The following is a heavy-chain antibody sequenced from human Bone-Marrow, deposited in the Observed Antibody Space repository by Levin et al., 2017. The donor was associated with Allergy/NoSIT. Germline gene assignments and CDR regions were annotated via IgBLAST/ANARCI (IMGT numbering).Heavy chain of an antibody. D-gene: IGHD3-9*01. J-gene: IGHJ4*02. CDR1: GFTFSHFW. CDR2: INTDGSRT. Sequence: GESLKISCAASGFTFSHFWIHWVRQAPGKGLEWVSRINTDGSRTDYADSVRGRFIISRDNAKNTLYLQMNSLRADDTAVYYCARVTYYDILSPFDYWGQGTLVTVSS. V-gene: IGHV3-74*01. CDR3: ARVTYYDILSPFDY.